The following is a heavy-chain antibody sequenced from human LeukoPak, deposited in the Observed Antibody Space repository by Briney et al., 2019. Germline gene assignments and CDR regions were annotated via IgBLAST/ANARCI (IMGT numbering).Heavy chain of an antibody. J-gene: IGHJ4*02. V-gene: IGHV1-3*01. D-gene: IGHD1-26*01. Sequence: ASVKVSCKASGYTFTSYAMHWVRQAPGQRLEWMGWINAGNGNTKYSQKFQGRVTITRDTSASTAYMGLSSLRSEDTAVYYCARVGAISILYDYWGQGTLVTVSS. CDR2: INAGNGNT. CDR1: GYTFTSYA. CDR3: ARVGAISILYDY.